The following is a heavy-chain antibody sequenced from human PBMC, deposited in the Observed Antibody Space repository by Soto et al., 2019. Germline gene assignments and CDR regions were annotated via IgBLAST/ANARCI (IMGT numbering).Heavy chain of an antibody. Sequence: GGSLRLSWAASGFTFSSYAMHWVRQAPGKGLEWVAVISYDGSNKYYADSVKGRFTISRDNSKNTLYLQMNSLRAEDTAVYYCARVGSVAGHWPSYYFDYWGQGTLVTVSS. V-gene: IGHV3-30-3*01. CDR3: ARVGSVAGHWPSYYFDY. J-gene: IGHJ4*02. CDR1: GFTFSSYA. D-gene: IGHD6-19*01. CDR2: ISYDGSNK.